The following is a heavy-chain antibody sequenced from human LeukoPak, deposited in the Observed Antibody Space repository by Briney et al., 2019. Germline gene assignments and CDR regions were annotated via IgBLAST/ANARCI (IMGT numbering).Heavy chain of an antibody. CDR2: IKSKTDGGTT. D-gene: IGHD3-10*01. Sequence: GGSLRLSCAASGFTFINAWMSWVRQAPGKGLEWVGRIKSKTDGGTTDYATPVKGRFTISRDDSKNTLSLQMNSLITGDTAVYFCTTEYYGSLNYWGQGTLVTVSS. J-gene: IGHJ4*02. V-gene: IGHV3-15*01. CDR1: GFTFINAW. CDR3: TTEYYGSLNY.